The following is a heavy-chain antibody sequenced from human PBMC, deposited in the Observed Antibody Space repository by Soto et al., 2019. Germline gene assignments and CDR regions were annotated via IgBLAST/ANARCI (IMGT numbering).Heavy chain of an antibody. J-gene: IGHJ6*02. CDR2: ISAYNGNT. D-gene: IGHD6-6*01. CDR1: GYTFTSYG. Sequence: QVQLVQSGAEVKKPGASAKVSCKASGYTFTSYGISWVRQAPGQGLEWMGWISAYNGNTNYAQKLQGRGTMTTDTSTSTAYVELRSLRSDDTAVYYCARDASNYGMDVWGQGTTVTVSS. CDR3: ARDASNYGMDV. V-gene: IGHV1-18*04.